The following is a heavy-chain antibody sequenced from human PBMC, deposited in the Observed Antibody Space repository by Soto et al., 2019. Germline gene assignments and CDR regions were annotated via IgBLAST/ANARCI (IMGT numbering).Heavy chain of an antibody. D-gene: IGHD6-19*01. CDR2: INPSGGST. CDR3: AEGMAGQNY. Sequence: QVQLVQSGAEVKKPGASVKVSCKASGYTFTSYYMHWVRQAPGQGLEWMGIINPSGGSTSYAQKFXXRXTXXRDTSTSTVSMELSSLRSEDTAVYYCAEGMAGQNYWGQGTLVTVSS. V-gene: IGHV1-46*01. CDR1: GYTFTSYY. J-gene: IGHJ4*02.